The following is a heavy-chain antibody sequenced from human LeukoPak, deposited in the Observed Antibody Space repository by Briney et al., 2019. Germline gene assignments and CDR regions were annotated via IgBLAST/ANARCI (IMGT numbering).Heavy chain of an antibody. CDR3: AITIFGVIGKDAFDI. CDR1: GGSISSYY. D-gene: IGHD3-3*01. V-gene: IGHV4-59*01. Sequence: SETLSLTCTVSGGSISSYYWSWIRQPPGKGLEWIGYIYYSGSTNYNPSLKSRVTISVDTSKNQFSLKLSSVTAADTAVYYCAITIFGVIGKDAFDIWGQGTMVTVSS. CDR2: IYYSGST. J-gene: IGHJ3*02.